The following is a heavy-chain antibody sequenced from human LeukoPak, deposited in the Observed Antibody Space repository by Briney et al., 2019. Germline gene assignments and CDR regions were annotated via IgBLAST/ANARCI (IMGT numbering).Heavy chain of an antibody. CDR2: INTNTGNP. CDR3: ARGLAAAGNPPVYYYYGMDV. Sequence: ASVKVSCKASGYTFTSYAMNWVRQAPGQGLEWMGWINTNTGNPTYAQGFTGRFVFSLDTSVSTAYLQISSLKAEDTAVYYCARGLAAAGNPPVYYYYGMDVWGQGTTVTVSS. CDR1: GYTFTSYA. V-gene: IGHV7-4-1*02. J-gene: IGHJ6*02. D-gene: IGHD6-13*01.